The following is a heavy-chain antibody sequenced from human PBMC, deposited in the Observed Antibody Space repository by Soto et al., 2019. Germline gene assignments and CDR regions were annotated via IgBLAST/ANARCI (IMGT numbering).Heavy chain of an antibody. CDR2: ISGSGGST. Sequence: GGSLRLSCAASGFTFSSYAMSWVRQAPGKGLEWVSAISGSGGSTYYADSVKGRFTISRDNSKNTLYLQMNSLRAEDTAVYYCAKEYGSSGWTGGLFDYWGQGTLVTVSS. D-gene: IGHD6-19*01. CDR1: GFTFSSYA. CDR3: AKEYGSSGWTGGLFDY. V-gene: IGHV3-23*01. J-gene: IGHJ4*02.